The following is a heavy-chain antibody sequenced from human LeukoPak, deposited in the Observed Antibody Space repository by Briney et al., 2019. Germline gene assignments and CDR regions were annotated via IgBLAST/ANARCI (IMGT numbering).Heavy chain of an antibody. CDR3: ARGAIVHGYYRSGNAFDI. D-gene: IGHD6-25*01. Sequence: PSETLSLTCAVYGGSFSGYYWSWIRQPPGKGLEWIGEINHSGSTNYNPSLKSRVTISVDTSKNQFSLKLSSVTAADTAVYYCARGAIVHGYYRSGNAFDIWGQGTMVTVSS. J-gene: IGHJ3*02. CDR2: INHSGST. V-gene: IGHV4-34*01. CDR1: GGSFSGYY.